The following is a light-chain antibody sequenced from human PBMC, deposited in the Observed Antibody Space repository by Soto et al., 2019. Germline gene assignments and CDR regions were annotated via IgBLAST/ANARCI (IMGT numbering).Light chain of an antibody. CDR2: AAS. J-gene: IGKJ4*02. Sequence: DIQMTQSPSSLSASVGDTVTITCRAIQGSSNFLAWFQQKPGKAHKSLIYAASSLQSGDPSKVSGSGSWTDFTLTISSLQPEDFATYYCQQYHSYPFTFGGGTKVEIK. CDR3: QQYHSYPFT. CDR1: QGSSNF. V-gene: IGKV1-16*02.